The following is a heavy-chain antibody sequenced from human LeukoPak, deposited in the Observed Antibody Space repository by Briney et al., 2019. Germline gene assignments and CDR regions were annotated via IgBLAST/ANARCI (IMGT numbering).Heavy chain of an antibody. V-gene: IGHV3-23*01. J-gene: IGHJ4*02. CDR3: AKEGTIVVVPATIASTLTGGY. D-gene: IGHD2-2*01. CDR2: ITGSGGST. Sequence: GGPLRLSCAASGFTFSSYAMSWVRQAAGKGLEWVSAITGSGGSTYYADSVKGRFTISRDNSKNTLYLQMNSLRAEDTAVYYCAKEGTIVVVPATIASTLTGGYWGQGTLVTVSS. CDR1: GFTFSSYA.